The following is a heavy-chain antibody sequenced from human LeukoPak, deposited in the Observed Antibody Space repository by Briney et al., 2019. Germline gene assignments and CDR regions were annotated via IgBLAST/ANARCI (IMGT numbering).Heavy chain of an antibody. D-gene: IGHD2-15*01. V-gene: IGHV3-23*01. CDR2: ISGSGGST. Sequence: GGSLRLSCAASGFTFSSYAMSWVRQAPGKGLVWVSAISGSGGSTYYADSVKGRFTISRDNSKNTLYLQMNSLRAEDTAVYYCAKDWRYCSGGSCYSFDYYYYGMDVWGQGTTVTVSS. CDR1: GFTFSSYA. J-gene: IGHJ6*02. CDR3: AKDWRYCSGGSCYSFDYYYYGMDV.